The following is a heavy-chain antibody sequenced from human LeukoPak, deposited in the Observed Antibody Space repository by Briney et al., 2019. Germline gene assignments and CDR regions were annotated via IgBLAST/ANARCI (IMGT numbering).Heavy chain of an antibody. CDR2: INHSGST. CDR1: GGSFSGYY. J-gene: IGHJ6*02. D-gene: IGHD6-13*01. CDR3: ARDLWYPYYYYGMDV. V-gene: IGHV4-34*01. Sequence: SETLSLTCAVYGGSFSGYYWSWIRQPPGKGLEWIGEINHSGSTNYNPSLKSRVTISVDTSKNQFSLKLSSVTAADTAVYYCARDLWYPYYYYGMDVWGQGTTVSVSS.